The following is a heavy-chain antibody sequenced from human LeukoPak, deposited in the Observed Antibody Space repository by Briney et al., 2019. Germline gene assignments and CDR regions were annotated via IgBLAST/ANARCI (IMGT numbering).Heavy chain of an antibody. J-gene: IGHJ4*02. CDR3: ARDRGWRVGATLDY. V-gene: IGHV1-2*02. CDR2: INPNSGGT. D-gene: IGHD1-26*01. Sequence: ASVKVSCKASGYTFTGYYMHWVRQAPGQGLEWMGWINPNSGGTNYAQKFQGRVTMTRDTSISTAYMELSRLRSDDTAVYYCARDRGWRVGATLDYWGQGTLVTVSS. CDR1: GYTFTGYY.